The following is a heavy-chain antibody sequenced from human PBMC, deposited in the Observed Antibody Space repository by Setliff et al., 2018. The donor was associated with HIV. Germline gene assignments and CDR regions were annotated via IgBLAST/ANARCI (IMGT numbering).Heavy chain of an antibody. V-gene: IGHV3-30*02. CDR2: IRYDGSNK. Sequence: GGSLRLSCAPSEFTFSSYGMHWVRQAPGKGLEWVSFIRYDGSNKKYADSVKGRFTISRDNSKNTLYLQMNSLRPEDTAVYYCAKDRGRIAAAGYFDSWGQGTQVTVSS. CDR1: EFTFSSYG. D-gene: IGHD6-13*01. CDR3: AKDRGRIAAAGYFDS. J-gene: IGHJ4*02.